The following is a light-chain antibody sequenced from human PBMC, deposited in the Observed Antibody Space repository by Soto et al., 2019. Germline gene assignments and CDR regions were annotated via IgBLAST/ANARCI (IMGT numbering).Light chain of an antibody. CDR2: GAS. V-gene: IGKV3-15*01. J-gene: IGKJ1*01. Sequence: ETVMSQSPATLSVSPGERATFSCRASQSINTNLAWFQLKPGHAPRLLIYGASIRAAGIPARLSGSGSGTEFSLTISSLQSEDSGVFFCQQYDPWWTFGQGTKVDIK. CDR1: QSINTN. CDR3: QQYDPWWT.